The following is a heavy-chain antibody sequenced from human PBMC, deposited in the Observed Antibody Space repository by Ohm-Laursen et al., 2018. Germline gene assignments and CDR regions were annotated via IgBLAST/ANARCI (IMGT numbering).Heavy chain of an antibody. Sequence: GSLRLSCSASGFTFNNYAMSWVRQAPGKGLEWVSAVSDSGDSTYYADSVKGRFTISRDNSKNTLYLQMNSPRAEDTAVYYCAKGQPILITFGGARMDVWGQGTTVTVSS. D-gene: IGHD3-16*01. CDR2: VSDSGDST. CDR1: GFTFNNYA. V-gene: IGHV3-23*01. CDR3: AKGQPILITFGGARMDV. J-gene: IGHJ6*02.